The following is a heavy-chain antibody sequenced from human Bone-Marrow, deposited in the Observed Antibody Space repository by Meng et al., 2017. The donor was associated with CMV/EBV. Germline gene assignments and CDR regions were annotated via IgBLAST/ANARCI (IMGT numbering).Heavy chain of an antibody. CDR2: ISWDGGRT. V-gene: IGHV3-43D*03. CDR3: AKAPPQAGTGFFQH. Sequence: GGSLRLSCAAAGFTFDDYAMHWVRQAPGKGLEWVSLISWDGGRTYYADSVKGRFTISRDNSKNSLYLQMNSLRAEDTAVYYCAKAPPQAGTGFFQHWGQGPRVTGSS. CDR1: GFTFDDYA. D-gene: IGHD3-10*01. J-gene: IGHJ1*01.